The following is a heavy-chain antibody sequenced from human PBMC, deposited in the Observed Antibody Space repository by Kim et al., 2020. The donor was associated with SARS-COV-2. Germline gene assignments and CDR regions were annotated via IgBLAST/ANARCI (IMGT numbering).Heavy chain of an antibody. J-gene: IGHJ4*02. CDR2: ISGSGGST. Sequence: PGGSLRLSCAASGFTFSSYAMSWVRQAPGKGLEWVSAISGSGGSTYYADSVKGRFTISRDNSKNTLYLQMNSLRAEDTAVYYCAKDLLLRRSCSSTSCHSDYWGQGTLVTVSS. V-gene: IGHV3-23*01. CDR1: GFTFSSYA. CDR3: AKDLLLRRSCSSTSCHSDY. D-gene: IGHD2-2*02.